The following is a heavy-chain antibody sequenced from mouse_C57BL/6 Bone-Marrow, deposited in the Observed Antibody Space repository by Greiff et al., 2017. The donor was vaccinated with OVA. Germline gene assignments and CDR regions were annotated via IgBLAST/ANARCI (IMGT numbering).Heavy chain of an antibody. D-gene: IGHD1-1*01. CDR2: IRNKANGYTT. CDR1: GFTFTDYY. V-gene: IGHV7-3*01. Sequence: EVQLVESGGGLVQPGGSLSLSCAASGFTFTDYYMSWVRQPPGKALEWLGFIRNKANGYTTEYSASVKGRFTISRDNSQSILYLQMNALRAEDSATYYCARYATVVERDYWGQGTLVTVSA. CDR3: ARYATVVERDY. J-gene: IGHJ3*01.